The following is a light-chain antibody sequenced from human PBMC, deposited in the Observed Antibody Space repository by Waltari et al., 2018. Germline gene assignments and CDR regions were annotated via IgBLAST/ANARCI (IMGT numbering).Light chain of an antibody. Sequence: QAVVTQEPSLTVSPGGTVTLTCYSSPGAVPTDHYPYWFQQKPGQAPRTLICDASIKQSWTPARFSGSLVGGRAALTLSGAQPEDEADYYCLLFYGGARTFGGGTKLTVL. CDR1: PGAVPTDHY. J-gene: IGLJ2*01. V-gene: IGLV7-46*01. CDR2: DAS. CDR3: LLFYGGART.